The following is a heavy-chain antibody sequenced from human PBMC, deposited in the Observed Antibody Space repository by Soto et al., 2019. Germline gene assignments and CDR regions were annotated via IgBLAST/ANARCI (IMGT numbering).Heavy chain of an antibody. CDR1: GYTFTRYY. CDR3: ARGSQQWLENWFDP. J-gene: IGHJ5*02. CDR2: INPNGGST. Sequence: GGSLRLSCKASGYTFTRYYIHWVRQAPGQGLEWMGIINPNGGSTTYAQKFQGRVTMTTDTSTSTAYMELRSLRSDDTAVYYCARGSQQWLENWFDPWGQGTLVTVS. V-gene: IGHV1-46*01. D-gene: IGHD6-19*01.